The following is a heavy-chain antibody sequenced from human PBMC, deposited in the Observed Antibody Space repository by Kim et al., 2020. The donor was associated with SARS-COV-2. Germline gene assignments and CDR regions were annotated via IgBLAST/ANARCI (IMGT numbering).Heavy chain of an antibody. CDR2: IYYSGST. V-gene: IGHV4-39*01. J-gene: IGHJ4*02. D-gene: IGHD3-10*01. Sequence: SETLSLTCTVSGGSISSSSYYWGWIRQPPGKGLEWIGSIYYSGSTYYNPSLKSRVTISVDTSKNQFSLKLSSVTAADTAVYYCASLDNVLLWFGELADDYWGQGTLVTVSS. CDR1: GGSISSSSYY. CDR3: ASLDNVLLWFGELADDY.